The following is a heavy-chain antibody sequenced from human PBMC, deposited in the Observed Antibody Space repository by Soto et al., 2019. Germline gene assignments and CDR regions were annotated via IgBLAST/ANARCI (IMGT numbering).Heavy chain of an antibody. CDR3: ARIPGDFDWLFDY. V-gene: IGHV4-31*03. Sequence: TLSLTCTVSGGSISSGGYYWSWIRQHPGKGLEWIGYIYYSGSTYYNPSLKSRVTISVDTSKNQFSLKLSSVTAADTAVYYCARIPGDFDWLFDYWGQGTLVTVSS. CDR1: GGSISSGGYY. J-gene: IGHJ4*02. CDR2: IYYSGST. D-gene: IGHD3-9*01.